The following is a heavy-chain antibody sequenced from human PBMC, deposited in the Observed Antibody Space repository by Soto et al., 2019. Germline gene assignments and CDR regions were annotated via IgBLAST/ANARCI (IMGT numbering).Heavy chain of an antibody. CDR1: GFTFSDYY. CDR3: AKDYCSGGSCYYYYYYGMDV. J-gene: IGHJ6*02. Sequence: GGSLRLSCAASGFTFSDYYMSWIRQAPGKGLEWVSYISSSGSTTYYADSVKGRFTISRDNSKNTLYLQMNSLRAEDTAVYYCAKDYCSGGSCYYYYYYGMDVWGQGTTVTVSS. D-gene: IGHD2-15*01. V-gene: IGHV3-11*01. CDR2: ISSSGSTT.